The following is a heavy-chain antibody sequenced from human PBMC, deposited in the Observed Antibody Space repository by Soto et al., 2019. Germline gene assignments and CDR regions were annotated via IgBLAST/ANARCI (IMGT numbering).Heavy chain of an antibody. J-gene: IGHJ6*02. D-gene: IGHD6-6*01. CDR3: ANTIAARDYYYYGMDV. Sequence: QVQLVESGGGVVQPGRSLRLSCAASGFTFSSYGMHWVRQAPGKGLEWVAVISYDGSNKYYADSVKGRFTISRDNSKNTLYLQMNSLRAEDTAVYYCANTIAARDYYYYGMDVWGQGTTVTVSS. CDR2: ISYDGSNK. V-gene: IGHV3-30*18. CDR1: GFTFSSYG.